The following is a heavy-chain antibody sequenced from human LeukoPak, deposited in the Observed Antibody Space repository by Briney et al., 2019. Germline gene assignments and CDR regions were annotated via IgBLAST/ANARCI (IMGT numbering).Heavy chain of an antibody. CDR2: IDPNTGDT. CDR1: GYTFTAYY. J-gene: IGHJ5*02. V-gene: IGHV1-2*02. CDR3: ARAHTFMVITGMDP. D-gene: IGHD2-21*01. Sequence: ASVKASCKASGYTFTAYYIHWVRQAPGQGLERVGWIDPNTGDTNFAQKFQGRVTMTRDTSASTVYMDLSRLTSDDTAIYFCARAHTFMVITGMDPWGQGTLVIVSS.